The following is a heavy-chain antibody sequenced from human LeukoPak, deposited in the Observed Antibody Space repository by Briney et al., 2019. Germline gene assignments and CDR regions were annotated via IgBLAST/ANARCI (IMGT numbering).Heavy chain of an antibody. CDR1: GGTFSSYA. V-gene: IGHV1-69*13. CDR2: IIPIFGTA. CDR3: ARQRWLQFSFWFAP. J-gene: IGHJ5*02. Sequence: ASVKVSCKASGGTFSSYAISWVRQAPGQGLEWMGGIIPIFGTANYAQKFQGRVTITADESTSTAYMELSSLRSEDTAVYYCARQRWLQFSFWFAPWGQGTLVTVSS. D-gene: IGHD5-24*01.